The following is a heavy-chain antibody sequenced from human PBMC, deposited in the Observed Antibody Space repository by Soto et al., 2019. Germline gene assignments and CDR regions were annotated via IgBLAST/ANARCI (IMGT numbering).Heavy chain of an antibody. Sequence: SVKVSCKASGGTFSSYAISWVRQAPGQGLEWMGGIIPIFGTANYAQKFQGRVTITADESTSTAYMELSSLRSEDTAVYYCARAYGLAAAGYHYGMDVWGQGTTVTVSS. CDR2: IIPIFGTA. D-gene: IGHD6-13*01. CDR3: ARAYGLAAAGYHYGMDV. CDR1: GGTFSSYA. J-gene: IGHJ6*02. V-gene: IGHV1-69*13.